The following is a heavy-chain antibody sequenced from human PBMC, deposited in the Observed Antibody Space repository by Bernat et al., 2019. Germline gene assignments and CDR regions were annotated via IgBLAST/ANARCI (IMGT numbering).Heavy chain of an antibody. CDR2: IIPIFGTA. D-gene: IGHD5-24*01. CDR3: ASLMRGFREWLGWFDP. V-gene: IGHV1-69*01. CDR1: GGTFSSYA. Sequence: QVQLVQSGAEVKKPGSSVKVSCKASGGTFSSYAISWVRQAPGQGLEWMGGIIPIFGTANYAQKYQGRVTITADESTSTAYMELSSLRSEDTAVYYCASLMRGFREWLGWFDPWGQGTLVTVSS. J-gene: IGHJ5*02.